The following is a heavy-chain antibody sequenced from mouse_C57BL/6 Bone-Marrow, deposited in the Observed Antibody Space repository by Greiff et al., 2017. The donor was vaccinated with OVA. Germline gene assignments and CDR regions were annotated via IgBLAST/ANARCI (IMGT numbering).Heavy chain of an antibody. Sequence: QLQQSGAELVRPGASVKLSCTASGFNIKDDYMHWVKQRPEQGLEWIGWIDPENGDTEYASKFQGKATITADTSSNTAYLQLSSLTSEDTAVYYCNTGSSYAMEYWGQGNSGTVSS. CDR1: GFNIKDDY. CDR3: NTGSSYAMEY. J-gene: IGHJ4*01. D-gene: IGHD1-1*01. CDR2: IDPENGDT. V-gene: IGHV14-4*01.